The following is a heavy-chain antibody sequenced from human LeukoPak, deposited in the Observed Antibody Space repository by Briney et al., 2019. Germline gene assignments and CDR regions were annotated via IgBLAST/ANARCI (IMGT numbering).Heavy chain of an antibody. V-gene: IGHV4-61*02. CDR2: IYTSGST. D-gene: IGHD2-2*01. CDR3: ARERPDIVVVPAVNAFDI. CDR1: GGSISSGSYY. J-gene: IGHJ3*02. Sequence: PSETLSLTCTVSGGSISSGSYYWSWIRQPAGKGLEWIGRIYTSGSTNYNPSLKSRVTISVDTSKNQFSLKLSSVTAADTAVYYCARERPDIVVVPAVNAFDIWGQGTMVTVSS.